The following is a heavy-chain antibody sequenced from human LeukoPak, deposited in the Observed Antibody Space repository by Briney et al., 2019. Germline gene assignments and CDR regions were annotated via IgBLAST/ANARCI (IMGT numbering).Heavy chain of an antibody. V-gene: IGHV4-34*01. CDR1: GGSFSGYY. CDR2: INHSGST. D-gene: IGHD3-3*01. J-gene: IGHJ4*02. Sequence: SETLSLTCAVYGGSFSGYYWSWIRQPPGKGLEWIGEINHSGSTNYNPSLKSRVTISVDTSKNQFSLKLSSVTAADTAVYYCARGEKRITIFGVIINPHPQFDYWGQGTLVTVSS. CDR3: ARGEKRITIFGVIINPHPQFDY.